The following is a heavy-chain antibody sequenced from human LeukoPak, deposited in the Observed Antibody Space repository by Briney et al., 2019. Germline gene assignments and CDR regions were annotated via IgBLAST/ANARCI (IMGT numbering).Heavy chain of an antibody. CDR1: GFIVSSNY. CDR2: IYSGGRT. Sequence: GGSLTLSCAVSGFIVSSNYMTWVRQAPGKGLEWVSVIYSGGRTYYADSVKGRFTTSRDNTKNTLYLQMNSLRAEYTAVYYCARAPDGYQAFDIWGQGKMVTVSA. V-gene: IGHV3-66*01. D-gene: IGHD3-16*02. CDR3: ARAPDGYQAFDI. J-gene: IGHJ3*02.